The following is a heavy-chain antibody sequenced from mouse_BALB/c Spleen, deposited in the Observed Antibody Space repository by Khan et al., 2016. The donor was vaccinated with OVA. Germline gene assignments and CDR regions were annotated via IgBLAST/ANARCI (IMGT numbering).Heavy chain of an antibody. D-gene: IGHD1-1*01. J-gene: IGHJ3*01. V-gene: IGHV5-9-3*01. Sequence: EVQLQESGGGLVKPGGPLKLSCAASGFTFSTYAMSWVRQTPEKRLEWVATISSGGDYTYYSDSVKGRFTISRDNAKTLYLQMSSLRSEDTAMYYCARHNYGPVAYWGQGTLVTVSA. CDR1: GFTFSTYA. CDR3: ARHNYGPVAY. CDR2: ISSGGDYT.